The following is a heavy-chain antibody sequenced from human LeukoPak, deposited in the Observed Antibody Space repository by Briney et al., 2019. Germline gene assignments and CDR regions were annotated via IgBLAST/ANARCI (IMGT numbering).Heavy chain of an antibody. CDR2: ISYDGSNK. Sequence: GGSLRLSCAASGFTFSSYAMHWVRQAPGKGLEWVAVISYDGSNKYYADSVKGRFTISRDNSKNMVYLQMNSLRAEDTAVYYCAREGVATAGTAYDYWGQGTLVTVSS. CDR1: GFTFSSYA. CDR3: AREGVATAGTAYDY. V-gene: IGHV3-30-3*01. J-gene: IGHJ4*02. D-gene: IGHD6-13*01.